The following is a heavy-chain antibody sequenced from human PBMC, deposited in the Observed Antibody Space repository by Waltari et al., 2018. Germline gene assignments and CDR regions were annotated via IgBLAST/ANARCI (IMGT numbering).Heavy chain of an antibody. V-gene: IGHV4-38-2*02. CDR3: AEEGNTTAGLFDS. CDR1: VHSVNTAFS. J-gene: IGHJ4*02. Sequence: QVQLRESGPGLVRSSETLSLTCTVSVHSVNTAFSWALIRQSPGGGLEWIASIYHTGSSHYNSSLKSRVSISTDMSTKQFFLTLTHLTAADTAVYYCAEEGNTTAGLFDSWGQGTLVTVSS. D-gene: IGHD6-25*01. CDR2: IYHTGSS.